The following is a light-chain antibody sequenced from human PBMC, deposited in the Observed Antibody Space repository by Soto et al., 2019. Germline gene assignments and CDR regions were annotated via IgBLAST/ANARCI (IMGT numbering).Light chain of an antibody. CDR2: GNS. V-gene: IGLV1-40*01. J-gene: IGLJ2*01. Sequence: QSVLTQPPSVSGAPGQRVTISCTGSSSNIGAGYDVHWYQQLPGTAPKLLIYGNSNRPSGVPDRCSGSKSGTSASLAITGLRAEDEADYYRQSYASSLSGPVVFGGGTQLTAL. CDR3: QSYASSLSGPVV. CDR1: SSNIGAGYD.